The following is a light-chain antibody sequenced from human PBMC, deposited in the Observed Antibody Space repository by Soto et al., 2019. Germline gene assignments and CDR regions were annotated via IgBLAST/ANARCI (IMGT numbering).Light chain of an antibody. CDR1: SSNIGSNT. V-gene: IGLV1-44*01. CDR3: AAWDDRLNGVV. J-gene: IGLJ2*01. Sequence: QCVRTRPPSGSGVPGQRGTITCSGSSSNIGSNTVNWYQQLPGTAPKLLIYSNNQRPSGVPDRFSGSKSGTSASLAISGLQSEDEADYYCAAWDDRLNGVVFGGGTKVTVL. CDR2: SNN.